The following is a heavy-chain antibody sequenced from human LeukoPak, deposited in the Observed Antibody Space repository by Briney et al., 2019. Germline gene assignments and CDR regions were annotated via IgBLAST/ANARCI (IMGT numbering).Heavy chain of an antibody. CDR3: ARDSSFLLERRSTFDY. CDR2: INAGNGNT. J-gene: IGHJ4*02. CDR1: GYTFTSYA. D-gene: IGHD1-1*01. V-gene: IGHV1-3*01. Sequence: ASVKVSCTASGYTFTSYAMHWVRQAPGQRLEWMGWINAGNGNTKNSQKFQGRVTITRDTSASTAYMELSSLRSEDTAVYYCARDSSFLLERRSTFDYWGQGTLVTVSS.